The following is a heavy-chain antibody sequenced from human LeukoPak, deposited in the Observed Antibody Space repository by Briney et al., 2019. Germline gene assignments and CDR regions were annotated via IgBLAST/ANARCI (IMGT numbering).Heavy chain of an antibody. CDR3: ARVIAVAGTFDP. Sequence: PSETLSLTCAVSGGSFSGYYWSWIRQPPGKGLEWIGEINHSGSTNYNPSLKSRVTISVDTSKNQFSLKLSSVTAADTAVYYCARVIAVAGTFDPWGQGTLVTVSS. V-gene: IGHV4-34*01. CDR2: INHSGST. CDR1: GGSFSGYY. J-gene: IGHJ5*02. D-gene: IGHD6-19*01.